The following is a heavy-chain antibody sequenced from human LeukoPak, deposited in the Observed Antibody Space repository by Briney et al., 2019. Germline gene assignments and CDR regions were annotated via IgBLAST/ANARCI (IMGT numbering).Heavy chain of an antibody. J-gene: IGHJ4*02. Sequence: GGSLRLSCAASGFTFDDYAMHWVRQAPGKGLEWVSGISWNSGGIDYAGSVKGRFTISRDNSKNTLFLQINSLRAEDTAVYYCVKDFSQLDNWGQGTLVTVSS. CDR3: VKDFSQLDN. CDR2: ISWNSGGI. CDR1: GFTFDDYA. V-gene: IGHV3-9*01.